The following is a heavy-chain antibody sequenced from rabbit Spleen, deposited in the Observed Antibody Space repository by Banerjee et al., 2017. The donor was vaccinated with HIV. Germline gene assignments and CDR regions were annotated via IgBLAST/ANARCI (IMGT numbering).Heavy chain of an antibody. Sequence: QSLEESGGDIVKPGASLTLTCTASGFSFSTSYYICWVRQAPGKGLEWIGCMYPDGAGSTAYARWAKGRFASSKASSSTVTLQMASLTDADTATYFCARDDINVYGAFNWWGPVTLVPVS. CDR1: GFSFSTSYY. D-gene: IGHD6-1*01. J-gene: IGHJ4*01. CDR3: ARDDINVYGAFNW. V-gene: IGHV1S40*01. CDR2: MYPDGAGST.